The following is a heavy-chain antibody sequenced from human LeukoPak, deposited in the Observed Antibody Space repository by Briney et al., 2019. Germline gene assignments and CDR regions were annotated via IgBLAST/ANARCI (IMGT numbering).Heavy chain of an antibody. CDR1: GFTFSNYA. D-gene: IGHD4-17*01. V-gene: IGHV3-23*01. J-gene: IGHJ4*02. Sequence: GGSLRLSCAASGFTFSNYAMSWVRQAPGKGLEWVSAINGGGGRTYYADSVKGRFTISRDNSKNTVYLQMNSLRAEDTAIYYCAKDGTDYGDFGFDSWGQGTLVTVSS. CDR3: AKDGTDYGDFGFDS. CDR2: INGGGGRT.